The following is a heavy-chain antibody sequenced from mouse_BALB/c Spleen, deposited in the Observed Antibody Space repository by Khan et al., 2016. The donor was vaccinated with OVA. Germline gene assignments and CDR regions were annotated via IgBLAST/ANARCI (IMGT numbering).Heavy chain of an antibody. D-gene: IGHD1-1*01. CDR3: AGENCYGSTCYAMDY. V-gene: IGHV1S41*01. Sequence: DLVKPGASVKLSCKASGYTFTSYWINWIKQRPGQGLEWIGRIAPGNGSSSYNEMFKGKATLTVDTSSSTAYMQLSSLSYEESAVYYCAGENCYGSTCYAMDYWGQGTSVTVSS. CDR1: GYTFTSYW. J-gene: IGHJ4*01. CDR2: IAPGNGSS.